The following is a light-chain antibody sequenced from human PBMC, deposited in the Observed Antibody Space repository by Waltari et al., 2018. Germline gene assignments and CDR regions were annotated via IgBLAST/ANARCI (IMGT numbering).Light chain of an antibody. CDR3: LSYAGSITFL. CDR1: SSDIGNYNL. Sequence: QSALTQPASVSGSPGQSITVSCNGSSSDIGNYNLVSWYQQHPGNVPKLLIYEATKRPSGVSARFSASKAGNTASLTISGLQAEDEADYYCLSYAGSITFLFGGGTKLTVL. V-gene: IGLV2-23*01. J-gene: IGLJ3*02. CDR2: EAT.